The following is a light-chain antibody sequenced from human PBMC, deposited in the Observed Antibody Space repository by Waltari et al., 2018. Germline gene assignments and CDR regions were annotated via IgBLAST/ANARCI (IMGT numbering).Light chain of an antibody. J-gene: IGKJ4*01. CDR2: DAC. CDR1: EGGRRY. Sequence: RESEGGRRYVAWHEQKAGQAPRHRSYDACNRATGIAARFSGGGSGTDFTLTISSLEPEHFAVYYCQQRSDWLLTFGGGTKVEIK. CDR3: QQRSDWLLT. V-gene: IGKV3-11*01.